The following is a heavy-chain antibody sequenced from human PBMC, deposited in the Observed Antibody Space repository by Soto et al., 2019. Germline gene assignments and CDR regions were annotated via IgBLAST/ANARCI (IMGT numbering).Heavy chain of an antibody. CDR2: LVVGSGNT. V-gene: IGHV1-58*01. J-gene: IGHJ4*02. Sequence: GAAVKVSCKTSGFMFTSSAVQWVRQARGQRLEWIGWLVVGSGNTHYAQHFQERVTLTRDMSTGTAYMELSSLRSEDTAVYYCAAVPVLRFLQWLPAYFDYWGQGTLVTVS. CDR1: GFMFTSSA. CDR3: AAVPVLRFLQWLPAYFDY. D-gene: IGHD3-3*01.